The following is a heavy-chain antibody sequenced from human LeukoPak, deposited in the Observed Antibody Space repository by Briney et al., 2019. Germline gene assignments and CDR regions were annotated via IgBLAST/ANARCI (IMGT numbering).Heavy chain of an antibody. V-gene: IGHV1-2*02. CDR3: AREDYEGYYYYMDV. Sequence: ASVKVSCKASGYTFTGYYMHWVRQAPGQGLEWMGWINPNSGGTNYAQKFQGRVTMTRDTSISTAYMELSRLRSDDTAVYYCAREDYEGYYYYMDVWGKGTTVTISS. CDR2: INPNSGGT. J-gene: IGHJ6*03. CDR1: GYTFTGYY. D-gene: IGHD3-22*01.